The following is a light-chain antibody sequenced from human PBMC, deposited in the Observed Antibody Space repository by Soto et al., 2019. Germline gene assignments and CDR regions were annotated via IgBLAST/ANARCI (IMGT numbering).Light chain of an antibody. CDR3: CSYARSGTLLL. CDR1: SSDVGSYDL. V-gene: IGLV2-23*01. J-gene: IGLJ2*01. CDR2: EGN. Sequence: QSALTQPASVSGSPGQSITISCTGTSSDVGSYDLVSWYQQHPGKVPKLIIYEGNERPSGVSDRFSGSRSGNTASLTISGLQAEDEADYYCCSYARSGTLLLFGGGTKVTVL.